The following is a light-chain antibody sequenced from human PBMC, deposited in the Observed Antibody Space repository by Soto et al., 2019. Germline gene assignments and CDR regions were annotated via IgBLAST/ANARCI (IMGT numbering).Light chain of an antibody. Sequence: DIQMTQSPSSLSASVGDRVTITCRASQSISNYLNWYQQKPGKAPKLLIYAASSLQSGVPSRLSGSGSGAEFTLTISSLQPEDFATYYCQQSYSTPLTFGGGTKVEIK. CDR2: AAS. CDR1: QSISNY. CDR3: QQSYSTPLT. V-gene: IGKV1-39*01. J-gene: IGKJ4*01.